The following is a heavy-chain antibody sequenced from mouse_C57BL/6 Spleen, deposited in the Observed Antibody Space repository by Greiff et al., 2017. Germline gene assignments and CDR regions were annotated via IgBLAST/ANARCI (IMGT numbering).Heavy chain of an antibody. CDR3: ARLTTVVAGNFDV. CDR1: GFNIKDYY. CDR2: IDPEDGET. Sequence: VQLKESGAELVKPGASVKLSCTASGFNIKDYYMHWVKQRTEQGLEWIGRIDPEDGETKYAPKFQGKATITADTSSNTAYLQLSSLTSEDTAVYYCARLTTVVAGNFDVWGTGTTVTVSS. V-gene: IGHV14-2*01. D-gene: IGHD1-1*01. J-gene: IGHJ1*03.